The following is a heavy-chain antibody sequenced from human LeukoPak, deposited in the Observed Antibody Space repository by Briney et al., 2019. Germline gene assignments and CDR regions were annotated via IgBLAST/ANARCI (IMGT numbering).Heavy chain of an antibody. CDR3: AKKVTGSGSYDLGY. J-gene: IGHJ4*02. CDR2: ISGSGYNT. D-gene: IGHD3-10*01. CDR1: GFTFSSYA. Sequence: PGGSLRLSCAASGFTFSSYAMNWVRQAPGKGLEWVSAISGSGYNTYYADSVKGRFTISRDNSKNTLYLQMNSLRAEDTAVYYCAKKVTGSGSYDLGYWGQGTLVTVSS. V-gene: IGHV3-23*01.